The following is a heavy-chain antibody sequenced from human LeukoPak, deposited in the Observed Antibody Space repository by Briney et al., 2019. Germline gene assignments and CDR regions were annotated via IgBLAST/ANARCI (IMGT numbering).Heavy chain of an antibody. CDR2: IKPDGSEK. D-gene: IGHD3-16*01. J-gene: IGHJ4*02. Sequence: GALRLSCAASGFTFSNYWMSWVRQAPGKGLEWVANIKPDGSEKYYVDSVKGRFTISRDNAENSLYLQMNSLRAEDTAVHYCARVWGYWGQGTLVTVSS. CDR1: GFTFSNYW. CDR3: ARVWGY. V-gene: IGHV3-7*01.